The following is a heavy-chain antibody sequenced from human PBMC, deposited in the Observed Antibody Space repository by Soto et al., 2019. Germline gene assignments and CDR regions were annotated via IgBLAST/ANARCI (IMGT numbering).Heavy chain of an antibody. CDR2: INHSGST. J-gene: IGHJ4*02. V-gene: IGHV4-34*01. D-gene: IGHD4-17*01. CDR3: AKSPKPPYGDYLYYFDY. CDR1: GGSFSGYY. Sequence: SETLSLTCAVYGGSFSGYYWSWIRQPPGKGLEWIGEINHSGSTNYNPSLKSRVTISVDTSKNQFSLKLSSVTAADTAVYYCAKSPKPPYGDYLYYFDYWGQGTLVTVSS.